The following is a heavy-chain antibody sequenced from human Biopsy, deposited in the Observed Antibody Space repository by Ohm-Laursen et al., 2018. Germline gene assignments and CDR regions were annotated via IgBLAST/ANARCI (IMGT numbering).Heavy chain of an antibody. Sequence: SLRLSCTASGVALSGYAMNWVRQAPGKGLEWVSSISGSSTYIYYADSVKGRFTISRDNAKNSLSLQMNSLRADDTAVYYCATSGDADSWGNYYGMDVWGQGTTVTVSS. CDR1: GVALSGYA. D-gene: IGHD3-16*01. CDR2: ISGSSTYI. J-gene: IGHJ6*02. CDR3: ATSGDADSWGNYYGMDV. V-gene: IGHV3-21*01.